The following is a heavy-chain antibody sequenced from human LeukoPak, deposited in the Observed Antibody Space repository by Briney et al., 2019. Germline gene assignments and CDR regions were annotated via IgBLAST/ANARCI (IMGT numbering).Heavy chain of an antibody. V-gene: IGHV5-51*01. CDR3: ASIRVPAAINDAFDL. D-gene: IGHD2-2*01. CDR1: GSSFSSYW. J-gene: IGHJ3*01. Sequence: PGGSREISGQGSGSSFSSYWIAGVRQLPGKGLEGMGIIYPGDSDTRYSPSFQGQVTISTDKSISTAYLQWSSLKASDTAMYYGASIRVPAAINDAFDLWGQGPMLPLSS. CDR2: IYPGDSDT.